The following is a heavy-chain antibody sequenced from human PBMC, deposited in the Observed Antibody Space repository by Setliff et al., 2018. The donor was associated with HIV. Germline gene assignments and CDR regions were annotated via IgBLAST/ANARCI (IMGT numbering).Heavy chain of an antibody. V-gene: IGHV1-18*01. CDR2: ISDYNSNT. CDR1: GYTFTSYG. D-gene: IGHD4-17*01. Sequence: GASVKVSCKASGYTFTSYGLSWVRQAPGQGLEWMGWISDYNSNTEYAQKLQGRVTMTKDTSTSTAYMELRSLRPDDTAVYFCARLKADYEVDYWGQGTLVTVSS. CDR3: ARLKADYEVDY. J-gene: IGHJ4*02.